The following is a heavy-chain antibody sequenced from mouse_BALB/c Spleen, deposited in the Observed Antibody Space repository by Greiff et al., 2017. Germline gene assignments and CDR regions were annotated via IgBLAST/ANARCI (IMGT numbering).Heavy chain of an antibody. J-gene: IGHJ3*01. Sequence: EVQLQESGAELVRPGSSVKISCKASGYAFSSYWMNWVKQRPEQGLEWIGRIDPANGNTKYDPKFQGKATITADTSSNTAYLQLSSLTSEDTAVYYCAIDGYSSWFAYWGQGTLVTVSA. CDR1: GYAFSSYW. D-gene: IGHD2-3*01. CDR3: AIDGYSSWFAY. V-gene: IGHV14-1*02. CDR2: IDPANGNT.